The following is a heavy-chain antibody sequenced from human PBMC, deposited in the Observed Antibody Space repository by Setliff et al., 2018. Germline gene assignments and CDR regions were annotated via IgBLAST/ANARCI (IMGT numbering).Heavy chain of an antibody. CDR3: ARHVGSRSRGYSYYYYYTDV. D-gene: IGHD5-18*01. V-gene: IGHV4-39*01. Sequence: PSETLSLTCTVSGGSISSGNYFWDWIRQPPGKGLEWIGSIHYSGETFHNPSLKSRVTISVDTSKNQFSLKLSSVTAADTALYYCARHVGSRSRGYSYYYYYTDVWGKGTTVTVSS. J-gene: IGHJ6*03. CDR2: IHYSGET. CDR1: GGSISSGNYF.